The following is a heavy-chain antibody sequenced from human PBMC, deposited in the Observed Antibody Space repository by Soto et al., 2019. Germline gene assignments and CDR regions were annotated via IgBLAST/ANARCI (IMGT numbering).Heavy chain of an antibody. D-gene: IGHD6-19*01. V-gene: IGHV1-69*13. CDR1: GGTFSSYA. CDR2: IIPIFGTA. CDR3: ARDGYRAVAGTRDYYGMDF. J-gene: IGHJ6*02. Sequence: SVKVSCKASGGTFSSYAISWVRQAPGQGLEWMGGIIPIFGTANYAQKFQGRVTITADESTSTAYMELSSLRSEDTAVYYCARDGYRAVAGTRDYYGMDFWGQGTTVTVAS.